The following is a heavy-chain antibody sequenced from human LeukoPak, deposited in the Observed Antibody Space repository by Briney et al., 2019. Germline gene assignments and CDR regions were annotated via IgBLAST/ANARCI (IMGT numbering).Heavy chain of an antibody. Sequence: QHGGSLRLSCAGSGFTFDEHAMHWVRQAPGKGLEWVSGISWNSGSIAYADSVKGRFTIPRDNAKNLLFLQMSSLRAADTALYYCVKGHCSSSSCFPNYYYYMDVWGTGTTVTVSS. CDR3: VKGHCSSSSCFPNYYYYMDV. CDR2: ISWNSGSI. V-gene: IGHV3-9*01. CDR1: GFTFDEHA. D-gene: IGHD2-15*01. J-gene: IGHJ6*03.